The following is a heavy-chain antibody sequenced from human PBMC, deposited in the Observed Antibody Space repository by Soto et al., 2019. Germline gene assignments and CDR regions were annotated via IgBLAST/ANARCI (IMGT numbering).Heavy chain of an antibody. D-gene: IGHD3-22*01. J-gene: IGHJ3*02. V-gene: IGHV1-18*04. CDR3: ARGFTYYYDSSGYSRDAFDI. CDR1: GYTFTSYG. CDR2: ISAYNGNT. Sequence: RASVKVSCKASGYTFTSYGISWVRQAPGQGLEWMGWISAYNGNTNYAQKLQGRVTMTTDTSTSTAYMELRSLRSDDTAVYYCARGFTYYYDSSGYSRDAFDIWGQGTMVTVSS.